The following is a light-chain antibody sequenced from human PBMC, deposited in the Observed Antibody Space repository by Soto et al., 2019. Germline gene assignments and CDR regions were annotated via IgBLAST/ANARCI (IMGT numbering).Light chain of an antibody. V-gene: IGLV2-14*03. CDR2: DVN. J-gene: IGLJ2*01. CDR3: TSGTTRTTMI. Sequence: QSALTQPAYVSGSHGQSITISCTGTSSDIGPYNFVSWYQQHPGKAPKLMLYDVNIRPSGVSKRSSASKSGNTASLTISGLQDEDEDDYYCTSGTTRTTMIFGGGTKLTVL. CDR1: SSDIGPYNF.